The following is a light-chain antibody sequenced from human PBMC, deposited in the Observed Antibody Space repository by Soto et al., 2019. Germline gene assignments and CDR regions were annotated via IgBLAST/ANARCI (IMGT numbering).Light chain of an antibody. CDR3: LQSFSSSYT. CDR2: AAS. V-gene: IGKV1-39*01. CDR1: QSIATF. Sequence: DIQLTQSPSSLSASVGDRVTMTCRTSQSIATFLNWYQQIPGKAPKLLIHAASSLQSGVPSRFTGSGSWTDFTLTISSLQPEDSATYFCLQSFSSSYTFGQGTKLEIK. J-gene: IGKJ2*01.